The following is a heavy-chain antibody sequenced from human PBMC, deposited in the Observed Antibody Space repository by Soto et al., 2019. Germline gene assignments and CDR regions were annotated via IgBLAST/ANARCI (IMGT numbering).Heavy chain of an antibody. CDR2: TYYRSKWYN. V-gene: IGHV6-1*01. CDR1: GDSVSSNSAA. CDR3: ARVVSSGSSHYYYYGMDV. D-gene: IGHD6-19*01. J-gene: IGHJ6*02. Sequence: PSQTLSLTCAISGDSVSSNSAAWNWIRQSPSRGLEWLGRTYYRSKWYNDYAVSVKSRITINPDTPKNQFSLQLDSVTPEDTAVYYCARVVSSGSSHYYYYGMDVWGQGTTVTVSS.